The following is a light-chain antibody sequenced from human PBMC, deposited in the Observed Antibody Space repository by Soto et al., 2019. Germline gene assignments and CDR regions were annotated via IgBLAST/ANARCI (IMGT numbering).Light chain of an antibody. J-gene: IGKJ4*01. V-gene: IGKV4-1*01. Sequence: DIVMTQSPDSLAVSLGERATINCTSSQSVLYSSNNKDYLAWYQQRPGQPPKLLFYWASTRESGVPDRFSGSGSGTDFTLIISSLQAEDVAVYYCQQYYTPPLTFGGGTKVEIK. CDR2: WAS. CDR3: QQYYTPPLT. CDR1: QSVLYSSNNKDY.